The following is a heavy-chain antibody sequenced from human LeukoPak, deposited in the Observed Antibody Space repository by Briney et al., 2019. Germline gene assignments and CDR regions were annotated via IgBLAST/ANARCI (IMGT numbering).Heavy chain of an antibody. V-gene: IGHV3-30*02. J-gene: IGHJ4*02. CDR2: IRYDGNNK. D-gene: IGHD6-19*01. Sequence: GGSLRLSCAASGFTFSNYGIHWVRQAPGKGLEWVAFIRYDGNNKYYADSVKGRFTISRDNSKNTLYLQMNSLRDEDTAVYYCARVSSGWNFDYWGQGTLVTVSS. CDR1: GFTFSNYG. CDR3: ARVSSGWNFDY.